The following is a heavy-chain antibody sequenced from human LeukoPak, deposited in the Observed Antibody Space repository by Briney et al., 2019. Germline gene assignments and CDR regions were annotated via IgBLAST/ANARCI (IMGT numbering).Heavy chain of an antibody. J-gene: IGHJ6*03. CDR2: ISSSLDSSM. CDR1: GFTFTTYS. Sequence: PGGSLRLSCEASGFTFTTYSMNWVRQAPGKGLEWVSFISSSLDSSMYYADSVKGRFTISRDNAKNSLYLQMNSLRAEDTAVYYCARGVRDILSGYYTDYYFYYMDVWGKGTTVTVSS. CDR3: ARGVRDILSGYYTDYYFYYMDV. D-gene: IGHD3-3*01. V-gene: IGHV3-48*01.